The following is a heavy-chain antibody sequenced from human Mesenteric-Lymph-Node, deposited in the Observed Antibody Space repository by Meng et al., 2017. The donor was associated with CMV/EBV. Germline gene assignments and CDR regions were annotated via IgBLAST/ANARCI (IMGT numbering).Heavy chain of an antibody. CDR3: ARTYSGYDLGDFDI. CDR2: IIPIPGIA. J-gene: IGHJ3*02. D-gene: IGHD5-12*01. CDR1: GGTFSSYA. V-gene: IGHV1-69*10. Sequence: SVKVSCKASGGTFSSYAISWVRQAPGQGLEWMGRIIPIPGIANYAQKFQGRVTITADKSTSTAYMELSSLKSEDTAVYYCARTYSGYDLGDFDIWGQGTLVTVSS.